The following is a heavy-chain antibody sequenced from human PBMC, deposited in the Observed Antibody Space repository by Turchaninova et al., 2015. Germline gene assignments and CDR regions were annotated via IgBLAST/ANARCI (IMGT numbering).Heavy chain of an antibody. Sequence: QVQLQQWGAGLLKPSVTLSLTSPVFGGSFSGSYWSWIRQPPGKGLEWIGEINHSGSTNYNPSLKSRVTISVDTSKNQFSLKLSSVTAADTAVYYCARGPGYSSNWGQGTLVTVSS. J-gene: IGHJ4*02. V-gene: IGHV4-34*01. CDR2: INHSGST. D-gene: IGHD6-13*01. CDR1: GGSFSGSY. CDR3: ARGPGYSSN.